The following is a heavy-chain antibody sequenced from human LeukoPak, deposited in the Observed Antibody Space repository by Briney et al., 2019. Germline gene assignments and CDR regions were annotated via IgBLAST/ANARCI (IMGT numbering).Heavy chain of an antibody. CDR1: GGSISSYY. V-gene: IGHV4-59*12. D-gene: IGHD6-19*01. J-gene: IGHJ4*02. Sequence: PSETLSLTCTVSGGSISSYYWSWIRQPPGKGLEWIGYIYYSGSTNYNPSLKSRVTISVDTSKNQFSLKLSSVTAADTAVYYCASPYGIAVAGTKYYFDYWGQGTLVTVSS. CDR3: ASPYGIAVAGTKYYFDY. CDR2: IYYSGST.